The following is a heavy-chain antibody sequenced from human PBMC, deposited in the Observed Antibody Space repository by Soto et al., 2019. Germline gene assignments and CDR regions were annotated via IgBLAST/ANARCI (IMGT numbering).Heavy chain of an antibody. CDR3: AGLLLGWRFDP. CDR2: IYYSGST. J-gene: IGHJ5*02. CDR1: GGSISSSSYY. D-gene: IGHD6-19*01. Sequence: QLQLQESGPGLVKPSETLSLTCTVSGGSISSSSYYWGWIRQPPGKGLEWIGSIYYSGSTYYNPSLKSRVTEAXXASKHQCSLKLRSVTAADPAVYYCAGLLLGWRFDPWGQGTLVTVSS. V-gene: IGHV4-39*01.